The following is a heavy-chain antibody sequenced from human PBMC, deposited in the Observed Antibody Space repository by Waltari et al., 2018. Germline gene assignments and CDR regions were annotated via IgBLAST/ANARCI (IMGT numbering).Heavy chain of an antibody. V-gene: IGHV4-59*11. CDR1: GASINSHY. Sequence: QVHLQESGPGLVKPSETLSLTCAVSGASINSHYWNWIRQPPGKELEWIGYIYQAWGTHSNPSLETLVAISVDTSKKFFSLNFNSVTAADTAVYFCARSAISPFGDYGNFFDYWGQGTLVTVSS. D-gene: IGHD4-17*01. CDR3: ARSAISPFGDYGNFFDY. J-gene: IGHJ4*02. CDR2: IYQAWGT.